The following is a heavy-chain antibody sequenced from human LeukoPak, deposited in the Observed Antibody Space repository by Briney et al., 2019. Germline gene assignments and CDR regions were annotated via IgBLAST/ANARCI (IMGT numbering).Heavy chain of an antibody. CDR1: GYTFTSYG. D-gene: IGHD3-22*01. CDR2: ISAYNGNT. Sequence: ASVKVSCKASGYTFTSYGISWVRQAPGQGLEWMGWISAYNGNTNYAQKLQGRVTMTTDTSTSTAYMELRSLRSDDTAVYYCARDNYYDSSGYSGFCGYWGQGTLVTVSS. CDR3: ARDNYYDSSGYSGFCGY. V-gene: IGHV1-18*01. J-gene: IGHJ4*02.